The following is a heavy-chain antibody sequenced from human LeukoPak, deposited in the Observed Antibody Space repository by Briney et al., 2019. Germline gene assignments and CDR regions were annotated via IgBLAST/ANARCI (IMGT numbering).Heavy chain of an antibody. D-gene: IGHD1-20*01. CDR2: INWNGGST. CDR1: GFTFSAFG. CDR3: ARAPITGYYYYYYMDV. Sequence: GGSLRLSCAASGFTFSAFGMSWVRQVPGKGLEWVSGINWNGGSTGYADSVKGRFTISRDNAKNSLYLQMTSLRVEDTAFYYCARAPITGYYYYYYMDVWGKRTTVTVSS. J-gene: IGHJ6*03. V-gene: IGHV3-20*04.